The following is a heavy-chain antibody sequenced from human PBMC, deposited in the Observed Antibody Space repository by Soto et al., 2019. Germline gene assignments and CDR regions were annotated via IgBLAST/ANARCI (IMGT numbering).Heavy chain of an antibody. D-gene: IGHD3-3*01. V-gene: IGHV3-23*01. CDR1: GFTFSSYA. J-gene: IGHJ3*02. CDR3: AKGCILRFLVWLPNDAFDI. Sequence: GGSLRLSCAASGFTFSSYAMSWVRQAPGKGLEWVSAISGSGGSTYYADSVKGRFTISRDNSKNTLYLQMNSLRAEDTAVYYCAKGCILRFLVWLPNDAFDIWGQGTMVTVSS. CDR2: ISGSGGST.